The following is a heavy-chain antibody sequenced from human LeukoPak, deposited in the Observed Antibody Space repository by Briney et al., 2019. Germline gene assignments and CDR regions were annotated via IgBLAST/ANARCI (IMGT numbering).Heavy chain of an antibody. D-gene: IGHD3-22*01. Sequence: SETLSLTCTVSGGSISSYYWSWIRQPPGKGLEWIGYIYYSGSTHYNPSLKSRVTMSADTSKNQFSLNLTSVTAADTAVFYCARGLSDSSGYYHFDYWGQGTLVTVSS. CDR2: IYYSGST. CDR1: GGSISSYY. V-gene: IGHV4-59*12. J-gene: IGHJ4*02. CDR3: ARGLSDSSGYYHFDY.